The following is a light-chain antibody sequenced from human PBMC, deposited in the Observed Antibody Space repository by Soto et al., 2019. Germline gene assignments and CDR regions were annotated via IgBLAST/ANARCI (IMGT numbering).Light chain of an antibody. CDR2: GAS. CDR1: QSVSGN. Sequence: EIVMTQSPATLSVSPRERATLSCRASQSVSGNLAWYQQKPGQAPRLLIYGASTRATGIPARFSGSGSGTEFTLTIGSLQSEDFAVYYCQQYNNWLITFGQGTRLEIK. V-gene: IGKV3-15*01. J-gene: IGKJ5*01. CDR3: QQYNNWLIT.